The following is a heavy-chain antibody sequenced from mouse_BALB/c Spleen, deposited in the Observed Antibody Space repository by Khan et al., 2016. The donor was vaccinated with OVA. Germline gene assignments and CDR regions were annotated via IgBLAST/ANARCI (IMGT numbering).Heavy chain of an antibody. CDR2: IFPNTGGT. J-gene: IGHJ3*01. CDR3: ARSGYGSFGY. CDR1: GYTFTDYN. Sequence: VQLKESGPELVKPGASVKISCKASGYTFTDYNMDWVRQSQGESLEWIGYIFPNTGGTGYNQKFKTKATLTVDSSSSTAYMELRSLTSEDSADYFCARSGYGSFGYWGQGTLVTVSA. D-gene: IGHD1-2*01. V-gene: IGHV1S29*02.